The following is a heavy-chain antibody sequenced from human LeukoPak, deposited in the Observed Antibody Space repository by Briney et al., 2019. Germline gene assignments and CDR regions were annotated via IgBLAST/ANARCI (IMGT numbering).Heavy chain of an antibody. CDR2: INPNSGGT. V-gene: IGHV1-2*02. D-gene: IGHD6-13*01. J-gene: IGHJ3*02. Sequence: GGSVKVSCKASGYTFTGYYMHWVRQAPGQGLEWMGLINPNSGGTNYAQKFQGRVNMTRDTSISTTYMELSRLRSDDTAVYYCTTVSSSRWYRHDAFDIWGQGTMVTVSS. CDR1: GYTFTGYY. CDR3: TTVSSSRWYRHDAFDI.